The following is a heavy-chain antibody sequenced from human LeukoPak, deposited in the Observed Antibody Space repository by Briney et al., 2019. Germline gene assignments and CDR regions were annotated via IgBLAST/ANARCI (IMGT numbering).Heavy chain of an antibody. CDR2: INAGNGNT. V-gene: IGHV1-3*01. Sequence: ASVKVSCKASGYTFTSYAMHWVRQAPGQRLEWMGWINAGNGNTKYSQKFQGRVTITRDTSASTAYMELSGLRSEDTAVYYCARTGPSLPFDYWGQGTLVIVSS. CDR3: ARTGPSLPFDY. J-gene: IGHJ4*02. CDR1: GYTFTSYA.